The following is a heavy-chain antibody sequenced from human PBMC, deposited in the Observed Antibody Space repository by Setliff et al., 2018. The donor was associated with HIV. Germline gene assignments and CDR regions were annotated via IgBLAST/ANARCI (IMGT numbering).Heavy chain of an antibody. Sequence: GASVKVSCKASGYTFINYHITWVRQAPGQGLEWVGGVTPIFGTSNYAQNFQGRVTITADESTSTAYMELSSLRSEDTAVYYCARAHSGSYYYYYYMDVWGKGTTVTVSS. V-gene: IGHV1-69*13. CDR2: VTPIFGTS. CDR1: GYTFINYH. D-gene: IGHD1-26*01. J-gene: IGHJ6*03. CDR3: ARAHSGSYYYYYYMDV.